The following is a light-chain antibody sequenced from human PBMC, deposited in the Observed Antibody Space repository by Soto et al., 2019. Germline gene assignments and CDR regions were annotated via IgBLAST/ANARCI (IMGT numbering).Light chain of an antibody. J-gene: IGKJ1*01. V-gene: IGKV3-15*01. Sequence: EVVMTQSPATLSVSPGERATLSCRASQSVSINLAWYQQKPGQAPRLLIFGASTRATGIPARFSGSGSGTELTHTISSLQSEDFAVYYCHQYNNWPPWTFGQGTKVEIK. CDR3: HQYNNWPPWT. CDR2: GAS. CDR1: QSVSIN.